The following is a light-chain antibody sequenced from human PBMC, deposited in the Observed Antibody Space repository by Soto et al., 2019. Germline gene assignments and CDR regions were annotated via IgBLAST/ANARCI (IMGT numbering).Light chain of an antibody. Sequence: DIQMTQSPSSLSASVGDRVTITCRASQSISGYLNWYQQKPGKAPKLLIYAASNLQSGVPSGFSGSGSGTDFTLTISSLQPEDFATYFCQQTYSNRWTFGQGTKVDIK. CDR2: AAS. J-gene: IGKJ1*01. CDR3: QQTYSNRWT. CDR1: QSISGY. V-gene: IGKV1-39*01.